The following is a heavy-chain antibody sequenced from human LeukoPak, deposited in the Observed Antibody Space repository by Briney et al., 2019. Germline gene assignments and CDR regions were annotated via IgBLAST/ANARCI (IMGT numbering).Heavy chain of an antibody. J-gene: IGHJ4*02. Sequence: GMSLRLSCAASGFIFSNYGMHWVRQAPGKGLEWVADIWYDGNNKYYADSVRGRFTISRDTSRNTLFLQMNSLRGEDTAVYYCARSQYSSGHFDYWGQGTLVTVSS. CDR2: IWYDGNNK. D-gene: IGHD6-19*01. V-gene: IGHV3-33*01. CDR3: ARSQYSSGHFDY. CDR1: GFIFSNYG.